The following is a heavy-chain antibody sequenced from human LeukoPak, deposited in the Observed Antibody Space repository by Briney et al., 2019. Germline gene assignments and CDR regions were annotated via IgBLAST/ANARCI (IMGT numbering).Heavy chain of an antibody. D-gene: IGHD6-6*01. CDR2: IIPIFGTA. CDR1: GGTFSSYA. J-gene: IGHJ5*02. Sequence: ASVKVSCKASGGTFSSYAISWVRQAPGQGLEWMGGIIPIFGTANYAQKFQGRVTITTDESTSTAYMELSSLRSEDTAVYYCARDRSIAARPGWFDPWGQGTLVTVSS. CDR3: ARDRSIAARPGWFDP. V-gene: IGHV1-69*05.